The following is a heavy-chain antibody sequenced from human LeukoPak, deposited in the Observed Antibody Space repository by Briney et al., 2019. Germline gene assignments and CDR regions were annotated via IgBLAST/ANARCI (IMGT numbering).Heavy chain of an antibody. V-gene: IGHV3-23*01. CDR3: AKLPREYCSSTSCPNWFDT. Sequence: PGGSLRLSCAASGFNFSTYAMTWVRQAPGKGLEWVSALSASGGTTYYADSVQGRFATSRDNSKNALYLQMNSLRAEDTAVYYCAKLPREYCSSTSCPNWFDTWGQGTLVAVSS. D-gene: IGHD2-2*01. CDR1: GFNFSTYA. CDR2: LSASGGTT. J-gene: IGHJ5*02.